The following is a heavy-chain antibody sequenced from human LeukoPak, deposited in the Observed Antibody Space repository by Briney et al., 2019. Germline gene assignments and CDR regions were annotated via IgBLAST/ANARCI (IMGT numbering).Heavy chain of an antibody. Sequence: SVKVSCKASGGTFSSYAISCVRQAPGQGLEWMGGIIPIFGTANYAQKFQGRVTITTDESTSTAYMELSSLRSEDTAVYYCARESWNYYDSRDYYYNAFDIWGQGTMVTVSS. D-gene: IGHD3-22*01. CDR1: GGTFSSYA. V-gene: IGHV1-69*05. CDR3: ARESWNYYDSRDYYYNAFDI. CDR2: IIPIFGTA. J-gene: IGHJ3*02.